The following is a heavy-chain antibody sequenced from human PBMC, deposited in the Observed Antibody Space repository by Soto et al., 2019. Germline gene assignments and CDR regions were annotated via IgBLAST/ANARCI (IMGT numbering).Heavy chain of an antibody. CDR2: ITGSGTGT. Sequence: GESLKISCAASGFTFSAFAITWVRQAPGRGLEWVSGITGSGTGTYFADSVKGRFTISRDNSRNTVHLQMNSLRADDTAVYYCAKTGSFYYFDYWGQGTLVTVSS. D-gene: IGHD6-13*01. CDR1: GFTFSAFA. CDR3: AKTGSFYYFDY. V-gene: IGHV3-23*01. J-gene: IGHJ4*02.